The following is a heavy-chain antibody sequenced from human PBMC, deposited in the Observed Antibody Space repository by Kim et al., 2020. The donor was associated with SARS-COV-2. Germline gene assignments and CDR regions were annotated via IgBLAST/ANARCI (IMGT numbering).Heavy chain of an antibody. CDR2: IFHTGSG. V-gene: IGHV4-39*01. CDR1: GGSIRSTSQY. J-gene: IGHJ2*01. Sequence: SETLSLTCGVSGGSIRSTSQYWGWVRQPPGKGLEWIGSIFHTGSGYYNPSRKIRVTISVDTSQNRCTLKVMSATAADSAIYYCARMSWFWCFDLWGRGTLVSVS. CDR3: ARMSWFWCFDL. D-gene: IGHD6-13*01.